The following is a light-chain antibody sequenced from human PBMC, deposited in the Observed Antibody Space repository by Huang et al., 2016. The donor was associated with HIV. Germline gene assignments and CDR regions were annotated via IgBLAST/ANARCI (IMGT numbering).Light chain of an antibody. Sequence: EIVLTQSPGTLSLSPGERATLSCRASQSISSSSLAWYLQKPGQAPTLLLHGASTRATDIPDRFSGSGSGTDFTLTISRLEPEDFAVYYCHQYGSPPFTFGPGTKVDIK. V-gene: IGKV3-20*01. CDR2: GAS. J-gene: IGKJ3*01. CDR3: HQYGSPPFT. CDR1: QSISSSS.